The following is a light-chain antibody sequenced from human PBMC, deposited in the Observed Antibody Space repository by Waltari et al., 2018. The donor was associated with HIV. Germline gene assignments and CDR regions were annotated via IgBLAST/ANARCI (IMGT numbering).Light chain of an antibody. CDR1: TSGYY. V-gene: IGLV7-43*01. J-gene: IGLJ2*01. CDR3: LLYYGGAQPYVV. Sequence: QTVVPPEPSLTVSPGGTVTSGYYPNWFQQKPGQAPRSLIYSTNNTQSWTPARFSGSLLGGKPALTLSGVQPEDEAEYYCLLYYGGAQPYVVFGGGTKLTVL. CDR2: STN.